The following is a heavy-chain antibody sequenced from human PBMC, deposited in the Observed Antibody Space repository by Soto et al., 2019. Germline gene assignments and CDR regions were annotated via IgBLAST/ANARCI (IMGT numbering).Heavy chain of an antibody. J-gene: IGHJ6*02. CDR2: INTDGSSA. V-gene: IGHV3-74*01. CDR1: GITFSTYW. CDR3: VXXXXXXXXCYXMDV. Sequence: EVQLVESGGGLVQPGGSLRLSCAASGITFSTYWMHWVRQAPGXXLVXVSHINTDGSSASYADSVKGRFTISRDNAKNTLYLQMNXLRAEDTXVXYXVXXXXXXXXCYXMDVWGQGTTVTVSS.